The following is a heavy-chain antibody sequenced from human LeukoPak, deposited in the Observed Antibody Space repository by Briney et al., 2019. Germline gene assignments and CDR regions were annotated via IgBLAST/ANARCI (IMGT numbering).Heavy chain of an antibody. V-gene: IGHV1-18*01. CDR1: GYTFTSYG. J-gene: IGHJ6*02. D-gene: IGHD3-10*01. CDR2: ISAYNGNT. CDR3: ARDYGSGSYSVYGMDV. Sequence: ASVKVSCKASGYTFTSYGISWVRQAPGQGLEWMGWISAYNGNTNYAQKLQGRVTMTTDTSTSTAYMELRSLRPDDTAVYYCARDYGSGSYSVYGMDVWGQGTTVTVSS.